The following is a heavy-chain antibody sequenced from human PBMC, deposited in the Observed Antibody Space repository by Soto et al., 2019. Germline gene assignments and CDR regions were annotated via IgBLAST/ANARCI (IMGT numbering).Heavy chain of an antibody. V-gene: IGHV4-4*02. CDR1: SGSISSSNW. CDR2: IHHSGST. D-gene: IGHD6-6*01. CDR3: ARTSSMTARDFDY. J-gene: IGHJ4*02. Sequence: QVQLQESGPGLVKPSGTLSLTCVVSSGSISSSNWWSWVRQPPGKGLEWIGEIHHSGSTNYNPSLKSRVTISVDKSKNQFPLKLSSVTAADTAVYYCARTSSMTARDFDYWGQGTLVTVSS.